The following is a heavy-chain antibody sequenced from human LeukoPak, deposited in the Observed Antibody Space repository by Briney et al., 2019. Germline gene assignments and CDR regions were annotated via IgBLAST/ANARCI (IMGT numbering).Heavy chain of an antibody. CDR2: INPNSGGT. CDR1: GYTFTGYY. CDR3: ARPRGCSGGSCFYYFDY. J-gene: IGHJ4*02. Sequence: GASVKVSCKASGYTFTGYYMHWVRQAPGQGLEWMGWINPNSGGTNYAQKFQGWVTMTRDTSISTAYMELSRLRSDDTAVYYCARPRGCSGGSCFYYFDYWGQGTLVTVSS. D-gene: IGHD2-15*01. V-gene: IGHV1-2*04.